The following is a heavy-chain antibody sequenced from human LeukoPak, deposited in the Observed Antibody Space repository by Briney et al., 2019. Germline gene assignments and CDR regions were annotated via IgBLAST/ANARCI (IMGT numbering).Heavy chain of an antibody. Sequence: GGSLRLSCAASGFTFSNYAMNWVRQAPGKGLEWVSLISGSTGSTYYADSVKGRFSISRDNSKNTVYLQMNSLRVEDTAVYCAKGPVSAIVGATTLDYWGQGTLVTVSS. V-gene: IGHV3-23*01. J-gene: IGHJ4*02. CDR1: GFTFSNYA. D-gene: IGHD1-26*01. CDR3: AKGPVSAIVGATTLDY. CDR2: ISGSTGST.